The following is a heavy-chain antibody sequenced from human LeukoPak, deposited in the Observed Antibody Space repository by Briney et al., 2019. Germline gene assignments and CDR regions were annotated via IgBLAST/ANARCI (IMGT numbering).Heavy chain of an antibody. CDR1: RGSFSSGAYA. D-gene: IGHD7-27*01. Sequence: SETLSLTCAVSRGSFSSGAYAWTWIRQPPGKGLEWIGYIHDTGSTYYKPSLKSRLTMSVDRSKNHSSLQLTSVTAADTAVYFCARGTNAATGEFDYWGQGILVTVSS. CDR2: IHDTGST. J-gene: IGHJ4*02. CDR3: ARGTNAATGEFDY. V-gene: IGHV4-30-2*01.